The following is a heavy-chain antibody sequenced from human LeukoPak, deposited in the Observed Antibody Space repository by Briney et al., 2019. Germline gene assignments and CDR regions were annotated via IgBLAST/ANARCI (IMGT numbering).Heavy chain of an antibody. CDR2: ISSGSSYI. Sequence: GGSLRLSCAASGFTFSCYSMNWVRQAPGRGLEWVSSISSGSSYIYYADSVKGRFTISRDNAKNSLYLQMNSLRAEDTAVYYCARPAVRDGYNYGAFDIWGQGTMVTVSS. J-gene: IGHJ3*02. D-gene: IGHD5-24*01. CDR3: ARPAVRDGYNYGAFDI. CDR1: GFTFSCYS. V-gene: IGHV3-21*01.